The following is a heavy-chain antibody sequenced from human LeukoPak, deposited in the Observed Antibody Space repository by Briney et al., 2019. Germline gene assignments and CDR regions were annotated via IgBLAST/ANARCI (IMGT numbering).Heavy chain of an antibody. J-gene: IGHJ5*02. V-gene: IGHV3-9*01. Sequence: GGSLRLSCATSGFSLDDYAIHWVRQVPGKGLEWVAGSSGNSGSIGYADSVKGRFTISRDNAKNSLYLQMNSLRVEDTALYYCAKDREYSSSWDNGLDPWGQGTLVTVSS. CDR2: SSGNSGSI. CDR3: AKDREYSSSWDNGLDP. CDR1: GFSLDDYA. D-gene: IGHD6-13*01.